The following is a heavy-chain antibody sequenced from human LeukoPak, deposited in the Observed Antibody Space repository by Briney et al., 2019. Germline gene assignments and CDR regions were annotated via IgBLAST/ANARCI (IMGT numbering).Heavy chain of an antibody. Sequence: GASVKVSCKASGYTFTSYGISWVRQAPGQGLEWMGWISAYNGNTNYAQKLQGRVTMTTDTSTSTAYMELRSLRSDDTAVYYCARDSRGYSGYDLNFDYWGQGTLVTVSS. V-gene: IGHV1-18*01. J-gene: IGHJ4*02. CDR2: ISAYNGNT. CDR1: GYTFTSYG. D-gene: IGHD5-12*01. CDR3: ARDSRGYSGYDLNFDY.